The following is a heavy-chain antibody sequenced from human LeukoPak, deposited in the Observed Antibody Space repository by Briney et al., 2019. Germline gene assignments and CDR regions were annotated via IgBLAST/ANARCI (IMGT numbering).Heavy chain of an antibody. Sequence: GGSLRLSCAASGFTFSDYYMSWMRQAPGQGLEWVSYISTSGSTIYHADSVKGRFTISRDNAKNSRYLQMNSLRAEYTAVYYCAREHCSTTSCYFDSWGQGSLVTVSS. J-gene: IGHJ5*01. D-gene: IGHD2-2*01. CDR2: ISTSGSTI. CDR1: GFTFSDYY. V-gene: IGHV3-11*01. CDR3: AREHCSTTSCYFDS.